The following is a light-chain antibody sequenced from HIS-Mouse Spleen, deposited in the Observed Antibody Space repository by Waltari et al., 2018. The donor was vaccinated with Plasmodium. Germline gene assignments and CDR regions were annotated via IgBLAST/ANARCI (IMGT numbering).Light chain of an antibody. Sequence: DIQMTRSSSSLSASVGDRATITCQASPDISNYLNWYQQKPGKAPKLLIYDASNLETGVPSRFSGSGSGTDFTFTISSLQPEDIATYYCQQYDNLPLTFGGGTKVEIK. CDR3: QQYDNLPLT. CDR1: PDISNY. V-gene: IGKV1-33*01. CDR2: DAS. J-gene: IGKJ4*01.